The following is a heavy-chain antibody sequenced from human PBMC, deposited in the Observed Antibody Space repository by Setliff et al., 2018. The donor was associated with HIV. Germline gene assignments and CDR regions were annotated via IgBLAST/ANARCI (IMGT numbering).Heavy chain of an antibody. CDR1: GGSISSSSYY. CDR3: ARGRGSGWTSPFDY. Sequence: PSETLSLTCTVSGGSISSSSYYWGWIRQPPGKGLEWIGSIYYSGSTYYNPSLKSRVTISVDTSKNQFSLKLSSVTAADTAVYYCARGRGSGWTSPFDYWGQGTLVTVSS. CDR2: IYYSGST. J-gene: IGHJ4*02. V-gene: IGHV4-39*07. D-gene: IGHD6-19*01.